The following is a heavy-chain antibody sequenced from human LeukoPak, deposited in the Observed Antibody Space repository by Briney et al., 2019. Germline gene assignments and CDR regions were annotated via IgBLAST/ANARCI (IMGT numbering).Heavy chain of an antibody. Sequence: QPGGSLRLSCAASGFTFSSFALSWVRQAPGKGLEWVSAISDNDGTSTYYTDSANGRFTISRDNSKNTLYLQMNALRAEDTAVYYCAKRVPYGSSSVYFDNWGQGTPVTVSS. J-gene: IGHJ4*02. CDR3: AKRVPYGSSSVYFDN. CDR2: ISDNDGTST. D-gene: IGHD6-6*01. V-gene: IGHV3-23*01. CDR1: GFTFSSFA.